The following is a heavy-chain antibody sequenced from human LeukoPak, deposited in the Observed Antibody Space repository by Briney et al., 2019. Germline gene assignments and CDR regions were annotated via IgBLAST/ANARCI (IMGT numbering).Heavy chain of an antibody. V-gene: IGHV1-18*01. CDR2: ISAHNGNTDT. J-gene: IGHJ5*02. CDR3: ARDIRISIFETSSSRFDP. CDR1: GYSFTSYG. Sequence: GASVKVSCKASGYSFTSYGISWVRQAPGQRVEWMGWISAHNGNTDTDYPQKLQGRVTMTTDISTNTAYMELRSLRSDDTAIYYCARDIRISIFETSSSRFDPWGQGTLVTVSS. D-gene: IGHD3-3*01.